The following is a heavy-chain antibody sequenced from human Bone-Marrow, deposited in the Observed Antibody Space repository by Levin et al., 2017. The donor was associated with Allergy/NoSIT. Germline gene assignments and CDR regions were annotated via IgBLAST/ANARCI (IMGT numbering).Heavy chain of an antibody. V-gene: IGHV4-34*01. CDR1: GGSFSGYY. CDR2: INHSGST. J-gene: IGHJ6*02. CDR3: ARVSGSIYSRYYYYGMAV. D-gene: IGHD5-18*01. Sequence: SETLSLTCAVYGGSFSGYYWSWIRQPPGKGLEWIGEINHSGSTNYNPSLKSRVTISVDTSKNQFSLKLSSVTAADTAVYYCARVSGSIYSRYYYYGMAVWGQGTTVTVSS.